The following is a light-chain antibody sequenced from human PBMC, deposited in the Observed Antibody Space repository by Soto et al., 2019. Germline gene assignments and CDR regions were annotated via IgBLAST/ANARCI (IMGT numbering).Light chain of an antibody. CDR2: GXS. CDR1: QSLLFSDGNTY. J-gene: IGKJ1*01. Sequence: DFVMTQSPLSLPVTVGQPASLPXRPSQSLLFSDGNTYLNWXQQKPGXAPRXXXDGXSSSATGIPDRLSGSGSGTDFTRPISRLEPDDCAAYYWQQYDISPKTFGRGTKVDIK. V-gene: IGKV2-30*01. CDR3: QQYDISPKT.